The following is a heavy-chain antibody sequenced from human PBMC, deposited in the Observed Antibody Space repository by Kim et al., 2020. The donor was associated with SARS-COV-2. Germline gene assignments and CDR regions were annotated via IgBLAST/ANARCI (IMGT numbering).Heavy chain of an antibody. Sequence: GGSLRLSCAASGFTFDDYGMSWVRQAPGKGLEWVSGINWNGGSTGYADSVKGRFTISRDNAKNSLYLQMNSLRAEDTALYHCATGGFWSGYFSDGENKYYMDVGGKGTTVTVSS. CDR3: ATGGFWSGYFSDGENKYYMDV. V-gene: IGHV3-20*01. CDR1: GFTFDDYG. D-gene: IGHD3-3*01. J-gene: IGHJ6*03. CDR2: INWNGGST.